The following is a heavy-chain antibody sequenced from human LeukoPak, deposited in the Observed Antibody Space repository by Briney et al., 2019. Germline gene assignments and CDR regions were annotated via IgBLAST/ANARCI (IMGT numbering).Heavy chain of an antibody. CDR3: AIGRTDYGDYLY. CDR1: GYTLSELA. J-gene: IGHJ4*02. CDR2: FDPEDGET. V-gene: IGHV1-24*01. Sequence: ASVKVSCKVSGYTLSELAIHWVRQAPGKGLEWMGGFDPEDGETVYAQKFQGRVTMTEDTSTDTAYMEVGCLRSADTALYFCAIGRTDYGDYLYWGQGTLVTVSS. D-gene: IGHD4-17*01.